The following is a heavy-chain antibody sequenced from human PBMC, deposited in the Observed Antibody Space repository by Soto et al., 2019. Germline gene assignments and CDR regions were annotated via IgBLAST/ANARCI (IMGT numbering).Heavy chain of an antibody. V-gene: IGHV3-74*01. J-gene: IGHJ4*02. D-gene: IGHD5-12*01. Sequence: GGSLRLSCAASRFTFSSFWFHWVRQAPGRGLVWVSHINSDGSSTSYAAPVKGRFTISRDDSKNTLYLQMNSLKTEDTAVYYCTTTILIRWVATRPYYFDYWGQGTLVTVSS. CDR2: INSDGSST. CDR3: TTTILIRWVATRPYYFDY. CDR1: RFTFSSFW.